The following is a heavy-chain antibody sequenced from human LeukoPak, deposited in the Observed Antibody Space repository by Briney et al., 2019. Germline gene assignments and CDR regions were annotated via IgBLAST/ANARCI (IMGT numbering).Heavy chain of an antibody. CDR1: GISLSNYA. CDR3: AKDRVAGLKAY. CDR2: ISERGGTT. D-gene: IGHD6-19*01. J-gene: IGHJ4*02. Sequence: GGSLRLSCVVSGISLSNYAMSWVRQAPGKGLEWVSYISERGGTTTYADSVKGRFTISRDNSKNTLYLQMNSLRAEDTAVYYCAKDRVAGLKAYWGQGTLVTVSS. V-gene: IGHV3-23*01.